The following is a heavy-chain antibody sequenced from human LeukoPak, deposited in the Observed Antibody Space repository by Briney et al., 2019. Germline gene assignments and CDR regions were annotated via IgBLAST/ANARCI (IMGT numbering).Heavy chain of an antibody. V-gene: IGHV4-59*01. Sequence: PSETLSLTCTVSGGSISSFYWSWIRQPPREGLEWIGYIYYKGNTNYSPSLTSRVTISLDTSKNQFSLKLSSLTAADTAVYYCARSYSSGSYYSPFDPWGQGTLVTVSS. J-gene: IGHJ5*02. CDR2: IYYKGNT. CDR1: GGSISSFY. D-gene: IGHD3-10*01. CDR3: ARSYSSGSYYSPFDP.